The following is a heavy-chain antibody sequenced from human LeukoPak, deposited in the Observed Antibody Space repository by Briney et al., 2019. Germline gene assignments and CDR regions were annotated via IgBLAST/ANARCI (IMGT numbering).Heavy chain of an antibody. Sequence: SVKVSCKASGGSFSDNAINWVRQAPGQGLEWMGGLIPVFGTPNYAQRFQGRVTLTADTSTKTVYMEMTGLRSEDTAVYFCARGIVTSTTDYFDYWGQGTLVTVSS. J-gene: IGHJ4*02. D-gene: IGHD2-2*01. CDR3: ARGIVTSTTDYFDY. CDR2: LIPVFGTP. V-gene: IGHV1-69*06. CDR1: GGSFSDNA.